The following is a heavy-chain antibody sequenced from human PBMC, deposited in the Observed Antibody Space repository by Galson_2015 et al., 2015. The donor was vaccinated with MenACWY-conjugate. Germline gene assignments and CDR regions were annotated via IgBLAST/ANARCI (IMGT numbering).Heavy chain of an antibody. CDR3: ARAAGDRVSGGGLPFDY. J-gene: IGHJ4*02. V-gene: IGHV1-69*13. CDR2: ITPMFGTA. D-gene: IGHD2-21*01. Sequence: SVKVSCKASGGTFSNYAISWVRQASGQGPEWMGGITPMFGTANYAQTFQGRVTITADEPTRTVYMELSSLRYDDTAVYYCARAAGDRVSGGGLPFDYWGQGTLVTVSS. CDR1: GGTFSNYA.